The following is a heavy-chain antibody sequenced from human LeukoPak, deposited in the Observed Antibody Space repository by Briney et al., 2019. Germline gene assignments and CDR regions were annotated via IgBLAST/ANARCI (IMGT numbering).Heavy chain of an antibody. CDR2: IIPIFGTA. Sequence: SVKVSCKASGGTFSSYAISWVRQAPGQGLEWMGGIIPIFGTANYAQKFQGRVTITTDESTSTAYMELSSLRSEDTAVYYCAREGYSSSSRSPLPDAFDIWGQGTMVTVSS. CDR1: GGTFSSYA. V-gene: IGHV1-69*05. D-gene: IGHD6-6*01. CDR3: AREGYSSSSRSPLPDAFDI. J-gene: IGHJ3*02.